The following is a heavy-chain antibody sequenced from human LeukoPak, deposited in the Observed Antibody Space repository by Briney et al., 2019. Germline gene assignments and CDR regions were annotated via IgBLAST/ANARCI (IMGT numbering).Heavy chain of an antibody. J-gene: IGHJ4*02. CDR2: IYYSGST. CDR3: ARLYDSGSDSSKDY. D-gene: IGHD1-26*01. Sequence: PSETLSLTCTVSGGSISSYYWSWIRQPPGKGLEWIGYIYYSGSTNYNPSLKSRVTISVDTSKNQFSLKLSSVTAADTAVYYCARLYDSGSDSSKDYWGQGTLVTVSS. CDR1: GGSISSYY. V-gene: IGHV4-59*01.